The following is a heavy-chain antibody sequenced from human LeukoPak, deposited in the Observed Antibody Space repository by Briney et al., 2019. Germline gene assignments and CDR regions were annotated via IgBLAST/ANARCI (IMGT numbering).Heavy chain of an antibody. CDR2: SKHSGST. J-gene: IGHJ6*02. V-gene: IGHV4-34*01. CDR3: ASGRLAAIGYYGMDV. Sequence: SETLSLTCAVSGGSFSGYCWSWIRQPPGQGPEWIGESKHSGSTNYNPSRKSRVTISEDTSRNRFSLKLSSVTAADTAVYYCASGRLAAIGYYGMDVWGQGTTVTVSS. CDR1: GGSFSGYC. D-gene: IGHD2-2*01.